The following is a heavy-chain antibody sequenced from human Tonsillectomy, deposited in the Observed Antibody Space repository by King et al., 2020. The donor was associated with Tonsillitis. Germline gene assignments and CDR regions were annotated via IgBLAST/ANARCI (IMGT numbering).Heavy chain of an antibody. CDR3: AKTGDYYASRTYYNEGYFDY. D-gene: IGHD3-10*01. J-gene: IGHJ4*02. V-gene: IGHV3-30*02. CDR2: ITYDGNDN. Sequence: VQLVESGGGVVQPGGSLRLSCAASGFNFDKYGMHWVRQAPGKGPEWVAFITYDGNDNYHAVSVMGRFTISRDNSKSTVYLQMNSLRNEDTAVYYCAKTGDYYASRTYYNEGYFDYWGQGTLVIVSS. CDR1: GFNFDKYG.